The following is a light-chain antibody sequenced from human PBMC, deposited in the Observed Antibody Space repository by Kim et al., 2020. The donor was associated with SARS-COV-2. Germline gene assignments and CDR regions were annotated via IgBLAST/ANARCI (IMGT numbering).Light chain of an antibody. V-gene: IGLV2-8*01. Sequence: GQAVTISCTRTSSDVVYYNYDSWYQQHPGSAPQLLIYDVSRRPSGVPDHFSGSKSGNTTSLPVSGLQAEDEADYYCSSSAGSSSWVFGGGTKLTVL. CDR2: DVS. CDR1: SSDVVYYNY. CDR3: SSSAGSSSWV. J-gene: IGLJ3*02.